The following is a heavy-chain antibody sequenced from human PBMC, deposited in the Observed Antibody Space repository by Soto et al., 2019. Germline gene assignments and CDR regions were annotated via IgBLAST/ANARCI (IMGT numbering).Heavy chain of an antibody. CDR3: ASGSLTIFGVVIIQLFDY. CDR1: GFTFSSSG. Sequence: QVQLVESGGGVVQPGRSLRLSCAASGFTFSSSGMHWVRQTPGKGLEWVAIIWYDGSNKYYADSVKGRFTISRDNSKNTLYLQMNSLRAEDTAVYYCASGSLTIFGVVIIQLFDYWGQGTLVPVSS. CDR2: IWYDGSNK. V-gene: IGHV3-33*01. D-gene: IGHD3-3*01. J-gene: IGHJ4*02.